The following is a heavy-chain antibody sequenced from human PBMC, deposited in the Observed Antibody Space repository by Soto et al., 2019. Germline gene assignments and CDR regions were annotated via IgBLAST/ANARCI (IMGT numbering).Heavy chain of an antibody. CDR2: INPSGGST. Sequence: QVQLVQSGAEVKKPGASVKVSCKASGYTFTSYYMHWVRQAPGQGLEWMGIINPSGGSTSYAQKYQGRVTMTRDTSTSTVYMELSSLRSEDTAVYYCARVYYDTTSGGAFDLWGQGTMVTVSS. V-gene: IGHV1-46*01. CDR3: ARVYYDTTSGGAFDL. J-gene: IGHJ3*01. CDR1: GYTFTSYY. D-gene: IGHD3-16*01.